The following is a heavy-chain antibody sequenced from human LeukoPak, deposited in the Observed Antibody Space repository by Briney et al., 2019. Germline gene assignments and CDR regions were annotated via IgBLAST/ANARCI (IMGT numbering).Heavy chain of an antibody. CDR1: GYTFDIYG. V-gene: IGHV1-18*01. D-gene: IGHD1-14*01. CDR2: IATYNGKT. CDR3: ARVYNSYYYYMDV. Sequence: ASVKVSCKASGYTFDIYGIAWVRQAPGQGLEWMGWIATYNGKTDYAQNLQGRATMTTDLSTGTAYMELRSLRSDDTAVYYCARVYNSYYYYMDVWGKGIPVTVSS. J-gene: IGHJ6*03.